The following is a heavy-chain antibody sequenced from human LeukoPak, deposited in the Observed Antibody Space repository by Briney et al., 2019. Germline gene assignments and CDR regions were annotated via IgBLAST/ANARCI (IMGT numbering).Heavy chain of an antibody. CDR3: ARDGVSGAPDY. V-gene: IGHV3-74*01. Sequence: GGPLRLSCAASGFTFNSYWMHWLRQTPGKGLVWVSHIKTDGSTTNYADSVRGRFTISRDNAKNTLYLQMNSLRAEDTAVYYCARDGVSGAPDYWGQGTLVTVSS. CDR2: IKTDGSTT. D-gene: IGHD2-8*02. J-gene: IGHJ4*02. CDR1: GFTFNSYW.